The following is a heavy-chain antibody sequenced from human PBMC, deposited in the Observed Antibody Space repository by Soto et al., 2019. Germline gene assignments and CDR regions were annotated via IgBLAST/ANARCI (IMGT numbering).Heavy chain of an antibody. CDR1: GGSTSSYH. V-gene: IGHV4-59*01. CDR3: ARDLHADYTNLYAP. Sequence: PSEALSPSYTVSGGSTSSYHWSWIRQFPGKGLEWIAYTSYTGNTNYNPSLKSRVTISMDTSKNQLSLKLTSMTAADTAVYYCARDLHADYTNLYAPSAQRTLVTVSS. J-gene: IGHJ5*02. D-gene: IGHD4-4*01. CDR2: TSYTGNT.